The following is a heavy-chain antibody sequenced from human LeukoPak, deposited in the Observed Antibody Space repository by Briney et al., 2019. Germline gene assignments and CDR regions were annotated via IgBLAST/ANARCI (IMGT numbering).Heavy chain of an antibody. D-gene: IGHD3-3*01. CDR2: ISSTGTYL. Sequence: PGGSLRLSCAASGLTLSTYSFNWVRQAPGRGLEWVSSISSTGTYLYYAASVMGRVTISRDNAKNSLYLQMNSLRTEDTAVYYCARHPLSRLMEWLVDDWGQGTLVTVSS. CDR3: ARHPLSRLMEWLVDD. V-gene: IGHV3-21*01. CDR1: GLTLSTYS. J-gene: IGHJ4*02.